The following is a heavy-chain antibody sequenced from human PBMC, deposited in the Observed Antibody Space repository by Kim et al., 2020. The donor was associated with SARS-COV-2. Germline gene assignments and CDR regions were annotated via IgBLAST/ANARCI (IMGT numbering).Heavy chain of an antibody. Sequence: GGSLRLSCAASGFTFRSYAMNWVRQAPGKGLEWVSGISGIGDSTYYADSVKGRFTISRDNSKNTLYLQMNSLRAEDTAVYYCAKDSDAGGILDYFDYWGQGTLVTVSS. V-gene: IGHV3-23*01. CDR2: ISGIGDST. CDR3: AKDSDAGGILDYFDY. CDR1: GFTFRSYA. J-gene: IGHJ4*02. D-gene: IGHD2-15*01.